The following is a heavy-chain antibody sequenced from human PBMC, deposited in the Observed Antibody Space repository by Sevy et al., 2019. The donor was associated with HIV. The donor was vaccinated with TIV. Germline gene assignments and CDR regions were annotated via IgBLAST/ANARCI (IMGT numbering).Heavy chain of an antibody. Sequence: GGSLRLSCAASRFTFSNYAMSWVRQAPGKELEWVSSISRSGGSTYYADSVKGRFTISRDNSKNTLYLQMNRPRAEDTAVYYCAKVDVVVPVADYGMDVWGQGTTVTVSS. J-gene: IGHJ6*02. D-gene: IGHD2-2*01. V-gene: IGHV3-23*01. CDR3: AKVDVVVPVADYGMDV. CDR1: RFTFSNYA. CDR2: ISRSGGST.